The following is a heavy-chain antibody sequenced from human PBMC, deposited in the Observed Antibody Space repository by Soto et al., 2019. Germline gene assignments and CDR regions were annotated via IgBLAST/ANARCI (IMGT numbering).Heavy chain of an antibody. Sequence: SVKVSCKASRFTFTSCAVPWGRQARVQRLEWIGWIVVGSGNTNYAQKFQERVTSTRDMSTSTAYMELSSLRSEDTAVYYCAASIGCSGGSCYSFAIDYWGQGTLVTVSS. CDR1: RFTFTSCA. D-gene: IGHD2-15*01. CDR3: AASIGCSGGSCYSFAIDY. V-gene: IGHV1-58*01. J-gene: IGHJ4*02. CDR2: IVVGSGNT.